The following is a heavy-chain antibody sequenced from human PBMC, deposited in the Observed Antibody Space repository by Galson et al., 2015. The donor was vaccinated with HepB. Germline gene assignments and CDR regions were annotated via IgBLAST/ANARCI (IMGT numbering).Heavy chain of an antibody. CDR3: VKDLRGSSYDFWSGYLGY. D-gene: IGHD3-3*01. CDR1: GFTFSSYA. Sequence: SLRLSCAASGFTFSSYAMHWVRQAPGKGLEYVSAISSNGGSTYYADSVKGRFTISRDNSKNTLYLQMSSLRAEDTAVYYCVKDLRGSSYDFWSGYLGYWGQGTLVTVSS. V-gene: IGHV3-64D*06. J-gene: IGHJ4*02. CDR2: ISSNGGST.